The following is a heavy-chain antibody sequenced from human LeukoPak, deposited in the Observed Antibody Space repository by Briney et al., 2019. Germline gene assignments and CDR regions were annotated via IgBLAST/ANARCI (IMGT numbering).Heavy chain of an antibody. V-gene: IGHV1-69*13. Sequence: ASVKVSCKASGGTFSSYAISWVRQAPGQGLEWMGGIIPIFGTANYAQKFQGRVTITADESTSTAYMELSSLRSEDTAVYYCASTSSSVGVVAATLQGFDYWGQGTLVTVSS. CDR2: IIPIFGTA. CDR3: ASTSSSVGVVAATLQGFDY. D-gene: IGHD2-15*01. J-gene: IGHJ4*02. CDR1: GGTFSSYA.